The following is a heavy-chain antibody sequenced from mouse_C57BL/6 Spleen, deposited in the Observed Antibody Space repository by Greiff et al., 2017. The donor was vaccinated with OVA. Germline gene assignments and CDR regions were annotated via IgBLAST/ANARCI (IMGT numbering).Heavy chain of an antibody. CDR2: ISTGSSTI. Sequence: EVQVVQSGADLVKPGASLKLSCAASGFTFTDYGMHWVRQAPEQGLEWVAYISTGSSTIYYADTVKGGFTISRDNAKTTMFLQMTSLMSEDTAVFYCGPQGYYGGFADWGQGTLVTVAA. CDR3: GPQGYYGGFAD. V-gene: IGHV5-17*01. D-gene: IGHD1-1*01. J-gene: IGHJ3*01. CDR1: GFTFTDYG.